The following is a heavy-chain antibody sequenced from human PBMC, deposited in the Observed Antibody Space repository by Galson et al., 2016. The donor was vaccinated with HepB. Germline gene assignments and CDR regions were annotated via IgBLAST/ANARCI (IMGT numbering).Heavy chain of an antibody. CDR2: VYPSGCT. CDR3: ARVSKWEPHFDY. J-gene: IGHJ4*02. CDR1: GGSIDSYKW. Sequence: EPLSLTCAVSGGSIDSYKWWSWVRQSPGKGLEWIGEVYPSGCTNYNPSLKSRVTISIDKSKNRFSLNLTSVTAADTAIYYCARVSKWEPHFDYWGQGALVTVAS. D-gene: IGHD1-26*01. V-gene: IGHV4-4*02.